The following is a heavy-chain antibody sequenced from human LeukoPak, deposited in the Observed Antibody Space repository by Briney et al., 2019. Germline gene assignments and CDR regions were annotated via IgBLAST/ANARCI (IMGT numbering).Heavy chain of an antibody. Sequence: GASVKVSCKVSGYTLTELSMHWVRQAPGKGLEWVSSISSSSSYIYYADSVKGRFTISRDNAKNSLYLQMNSLRAEDTAVYYCARVAVAGTAGRGYYYYYMDVWGKGTTVTISS. CDR3: ARVAVAGTAGRGYYYYYMDV. J-gene: IGHJ6*03. D-gene: IGHD6-19*01. V-gene: IGHV3-21*01. CDR2: ISSSSSYI. CDR1: GYTLTELS.